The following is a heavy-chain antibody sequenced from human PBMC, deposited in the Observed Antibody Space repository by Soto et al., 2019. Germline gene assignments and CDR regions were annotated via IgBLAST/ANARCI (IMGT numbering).Heavy chain of an antibody. V-gene: IGHV3-53*01. Sequence: PGGSLRLSCAASGFTFSSNYMSWVRQAPGKGLEWVSIIYTGGSTYYADSVKGRFTISRDNSKNTLYLQVNSLRDEDTAVYYCARTLPGRRYGMDVWGQGTTVTVSS. CDR3: ARTLPGRRYGMDV. CDR2: IYTGGST. J-gene: IGHJ6*02. D-gene: IGHD2-15*01. CDR1: GFTFSSNY.